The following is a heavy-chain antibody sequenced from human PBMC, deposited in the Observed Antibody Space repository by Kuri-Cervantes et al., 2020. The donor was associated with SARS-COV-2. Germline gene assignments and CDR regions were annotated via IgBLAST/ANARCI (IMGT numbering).Heavy chain of an antibody. CDR1: GGSISSYY. D-gene: IGHD6-6*01. Sequence: GSLRLSCTVSGGSISSYYWSWIRQPAGKGLEWIGRIYTSGSTNYNPSLKSRVTMSVDTSKNQFSLKLSSATAADTAVYYCARRGHSSSSGGYYYYYMDVWGKGTTVTVSS. CDR2: IYTSGST. CDR3: ARRGHSSSSGGYYYYYMDV. J-gene: IGHJ6*03. V-gene: IGHV4-4*07.